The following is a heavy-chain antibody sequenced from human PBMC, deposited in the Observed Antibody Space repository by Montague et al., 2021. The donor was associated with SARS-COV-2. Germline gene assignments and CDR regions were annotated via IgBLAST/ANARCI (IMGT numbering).Heavy chain of an antibody. Sequence: SETLSLTCTVSGGSISSSSYYWGWIRQPPGKGLEWIGTIYYSGNTYYNPSLKSRVTISVDTSKNQFSLKLSSVTAADTAVYYCARGARQGYGFRLGSFDSWGQGILVTVSS. J-gene: IGHJ4*02. V-gene: IGHV4-39*01. CDR3: ARGARQGYGFRLGSFDS. D-gene: IGHD3-10*01. CDR2: IYYSGNT. CDR1: GGSISSSSYY.